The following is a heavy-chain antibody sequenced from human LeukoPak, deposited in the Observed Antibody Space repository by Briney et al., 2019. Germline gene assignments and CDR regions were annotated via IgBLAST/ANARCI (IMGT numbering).Heavy chain of an antibody. CDR2: IYYSGST. D-gene: IGHD1-14*01. J-gene: IGHJ3*02. V-gene: IGHV4-59*01. Sequence: SGTLSLTCTVSGGSISSYYWSWIRQPPGKGLEWIGYIYYSGSTNYNPSLKSRVTISVDTSKNQFSLKLSSVTAADTAVYYCARGGRHHHAFDIWGQGTMVTVSS. CDR3: ARGGRHHHAFDI. CDR1: GGSISSYY.